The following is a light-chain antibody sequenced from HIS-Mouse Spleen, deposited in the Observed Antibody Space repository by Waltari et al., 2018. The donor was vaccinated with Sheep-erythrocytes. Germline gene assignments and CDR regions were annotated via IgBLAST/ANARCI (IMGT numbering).Light chain of an antibody. CDR1: SSDVGSYNL. V-gene: IGLV2-23*01. J-gene: IGLJ3*02. Sequence: QSALTQPASVSGSPGQSITISCTGTSSDVGSYNLVSWYHQHPGKAPKRRIYEGSKRPSGVSNRFSGSKSGNTASLTISGLEAEDEADYYCCSYAGSSTPWVFGGGTKLTVL. CDR3: CSYAGSSTPWV. CDR2: EGS.